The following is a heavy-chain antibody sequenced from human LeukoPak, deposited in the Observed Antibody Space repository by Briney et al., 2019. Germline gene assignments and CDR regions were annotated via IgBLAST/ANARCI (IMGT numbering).Heavy chain of an antibody. Sequence: PSETLSLTCTVSGGSISSYYWSWIRQPPGKGLEWIGRIYTSGSTNYNPSLKSRVTMSVDTSKNQFSLKLSSVTAADTAVYYCAREGDGYGYYYYYMDVWGKGTTVTVSS. CDR2: IYTSGST. J-gene: IGHJ6*03. D-gene: IGHD5-24*01. CDR1: GGSISSYY. CDR3: AREGDGYGYYYYYMDV. V-gene: IGHV4-4*07.